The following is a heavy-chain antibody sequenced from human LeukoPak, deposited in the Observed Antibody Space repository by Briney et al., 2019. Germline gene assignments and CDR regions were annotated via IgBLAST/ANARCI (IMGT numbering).Heavy chain of an antibody. Sequence: QPARSLRLSCAGSGFTFSRYWMSWVRQAPGKGLEWVANIKHDGSEQYYVDSVKGRFTISRDNARNSLYLQMNSLRDEDAAVYYCATLMSARSGYMDVWGKGTTVTVSS. CDR3: ATLMSARSGYMDV. J-gene: IGHJ6*03. V-gene: IGHV3-7*01. CDR2: IKHDGSEQ. CDR1: GFTFSRYW. D-gene: IGHD3-10*01.